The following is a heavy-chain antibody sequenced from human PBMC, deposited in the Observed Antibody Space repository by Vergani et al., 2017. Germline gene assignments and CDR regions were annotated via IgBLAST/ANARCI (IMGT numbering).Heavy chain of an antibody. CDR3: ARDTAVADDVFDL. CDR2: IYTSGGT. V-gene: IGHV4-61*02. Sequence: QVQLQESGPGLVRPSETLSLTCSVSGTSVSSGTHYWNWIRQPADKILEWIGRIYTSGGTDYNPTLRSRITLSIVRSTNQVSLKVSSVTAADTAVYFCARDTAVADDVFDLWGQATLVSVSA. D-gene: IGHD6-19*01. J-gene: IGHJ3*01. CDR1: GTSVSSGTHY.